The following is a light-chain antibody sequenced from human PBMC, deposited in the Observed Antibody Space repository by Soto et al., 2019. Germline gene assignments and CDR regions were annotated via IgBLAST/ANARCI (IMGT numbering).Light chain of an antibody. Sequence: EIVMTQSPDTLSLSPGEIATLSCRASQSLRRSNLAWYQQKPGQAPRLLIYGASSRATGIPDRFSGSGSGTDFTLTISRLEPEDFAVYYCQQYHSAPDTFGQGTLLEIK. J-gene: IGKJ5*01. V-gene: IGKV3-20*01. CDR3: QQYHSAPDT. CDR2: GAS. CDR1: QSLRRSN.